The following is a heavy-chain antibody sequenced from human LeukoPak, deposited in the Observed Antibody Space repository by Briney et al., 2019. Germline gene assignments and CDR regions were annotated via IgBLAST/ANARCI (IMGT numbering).Heavy chain of an antibody. CDR3: AHRKNYYDSSVFDN. D-gene: IGHD3-22*01. CDR1: GFSLNTRGVG. J-gene: IGHJ4*02. CDR2: IYWDDDR. V-gene: IGHV2-5*02. Sequence: SGPTLVNPTQTLTLTRTFSGFSLNTRGVGVGWIRQPPGRALGWLALIYWDDDRRYSPSLKSRLTITKDTSKNQVVLTITNMDPVDTATYFCAHRKNYYDSSVFDNWGQGTLVTVSS.